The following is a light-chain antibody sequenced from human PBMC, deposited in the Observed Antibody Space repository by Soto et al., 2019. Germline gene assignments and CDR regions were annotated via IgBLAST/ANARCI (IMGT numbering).Light chain of an antibody. V-gene: IGLV2-8*01. CDR1: SSDVGGYDH. Sequence: QSALTQPPSASGSLGQSVTIPCTGTSSDVGGYDHVSWYQQHPGKAPKLMIYEVTKRPSGVPDRFSGSKSGTSASLAISGLQSEDEADYYCAAWDDSLSGYVFGTGTKVTVL. CDR2: EVT. J-gene: IGLJ1*01. CDR3: AAWDDSLSGYV.